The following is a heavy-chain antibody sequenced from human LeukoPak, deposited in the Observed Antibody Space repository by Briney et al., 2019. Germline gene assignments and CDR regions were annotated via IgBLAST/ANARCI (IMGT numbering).Heavy chain of an antibody. V-gene: IGHV3-23*01. Sequence: GGSLRLSCAASGFTFSNYAMSWVRQAPGKGLEWVSVISGSGDSTYYADSVKGRFTLSRDNSKNTLYLQMNSLRAEDTAVYYCAKVKWLAMAYWGQGTLVTVSS. CDR2: ISGSGDST. CDR1: GFTFSNYA. D-gene: IGHD2-2*01. J-gene: IGHJ4*02. CDR3: AKVKWLAMAY.